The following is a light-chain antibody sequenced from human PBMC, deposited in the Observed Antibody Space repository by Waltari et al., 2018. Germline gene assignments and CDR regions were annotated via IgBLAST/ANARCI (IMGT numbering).Light chain of an antibody. V-gene: IGLV2-14*03. CDR1: SSDVGGYNY. J-gene: IGLJ2*01. CDR2: DVS. Sequence: HSALTQPASVSGSPGQSITISCTGPSSDVGGYNYVPWYQQHPGKAPNLMIYDVSNRPSGVSNRFSGSKSGNTASLTISGLQAEDEADYYCSSYISSDTLELFGGGTSLTVL. CDR3: SSYISSDTLEL.